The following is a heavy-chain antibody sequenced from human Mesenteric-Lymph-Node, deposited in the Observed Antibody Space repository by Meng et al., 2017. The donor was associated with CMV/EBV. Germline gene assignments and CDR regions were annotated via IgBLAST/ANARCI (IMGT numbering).Heavy chain of an antibody. CDR3: ARGGQVHFDWLLSTPLTY. Sequence: ASVKVSCKASGYTFTSYGISWVRQAPGQGLEWMGWIIAYNGNTNYAQKLQGRVTMTTDTYTSTAYMELRSLRSDDTAVYYCARGGQVHFDWLLSTPLTYWGQGTLVTVSS. CDR1: GYTFTSYG. V-gene: IGHV1-18*01. J-gene: IGHJ4*02. CDR2: IIAYNGNT. D-gene: IGHD3-9*01.